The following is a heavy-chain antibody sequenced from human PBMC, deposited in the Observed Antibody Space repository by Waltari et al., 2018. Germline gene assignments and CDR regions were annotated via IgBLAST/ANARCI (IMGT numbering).Heavy chain of an antibody. Sequence: QVQLQQWGAGLVKPSETLSLTCTVSGGSISSSSYDWGWIRKPPGKGLEWIGSIYYSGSTYYNPSLKMLVTISVDTSKNQFSLKLSSVTAADTAVYYCARLQKYIVVVVAAFFDYWGQGTLVTVSS. V-gene: IGHV4-39*01. CDR2: IYYSGST. CDR3: ARLQKYIVVVVAAFFDY. D-gene: IGHD2-15*01. CDR1: GGSISSSSYD. J-gene: IGHJ4*02.